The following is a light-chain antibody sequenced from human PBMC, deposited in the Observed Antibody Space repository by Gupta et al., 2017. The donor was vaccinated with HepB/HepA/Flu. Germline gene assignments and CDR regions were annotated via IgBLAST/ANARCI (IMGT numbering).Light chain of an antibody. V-gene: IGKV3-20*01. CDR1: KSVNSNY. CDR2: GTT. CDR3: QQEDNSPWT. Sequence: EIVLTQSPGTLSLSPGERATLSCRASKSVNSNYLAWFHQKPGQAPRLLIYGTTNRATRIPDRFSGCGPRTDFTLTISRLDPQDLAIYYFQQEDNSPWTFSEGTKVETK. J-gene: IGKJ1*01.